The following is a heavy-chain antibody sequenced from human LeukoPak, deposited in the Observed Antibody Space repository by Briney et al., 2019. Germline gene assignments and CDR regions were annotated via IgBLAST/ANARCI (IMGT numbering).Heavy chain of an antibody. CDR1: GFTFDDYA. D-gene: IGHD3-9*01. CDR3: GKAVVLRYFDWLLYFAS. Sequence: PVRSLRLSCAASGFTFDDYAMHWVRQAPGKGLEWVSGISWNSGSIGYADSVKGRFTISRDNAKNSLYLELNSLRAEDTALYYCGKAVVLRYFDWLLYFASWGQGTLVTVSS. V-gene: IGHV3-9*01. CDR2: ISWNSGSI. J-gene: IGHJ4*02.